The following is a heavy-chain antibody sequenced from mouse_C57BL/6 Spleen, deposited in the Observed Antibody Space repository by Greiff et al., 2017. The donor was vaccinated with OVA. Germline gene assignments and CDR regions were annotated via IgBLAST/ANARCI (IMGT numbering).Heavy chain of an antibody. CDR1: GYAFSSSW. CDR3: ARGTTRAMDY. V-gene: IGHV1-82*01. D-gene: IGHD1-1*01. Sequence: QVQLQQSGPELVKPGASVKISCKASGYAFSSSWMNWVKQRPGKGLEWIGRIYPGDGDTNYNGKFKGKATLTADQSSSTAYMQLSSLTSEDSAVYFCARGTTRAMDYWGQGTSVTVSA. CDR2: IYPGDGDT. J-gene: IGHJ4*01.